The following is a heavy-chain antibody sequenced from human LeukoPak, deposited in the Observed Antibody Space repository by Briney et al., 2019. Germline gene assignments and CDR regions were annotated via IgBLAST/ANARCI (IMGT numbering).Heavy chain of an antibody. Sequence: GGSLRLSCAASGFTFSSYGMHWVRQAPGKGLEWVAVIRYDGSNKYYADSVKGRFTISRDNSKNTLYLQMNSLRAEDTAVYYCARNLPEGGTSCCAFDYWGQGTLVTVSS. CDR1: GFTFSSYG. J-gene: IGHJ4*02. CDR3: ARNLPEGGTSCCAFDY. D-gene: IGHD2-2*01. V-gene: IGHV3-33*01. CDR2: IRYDGSNK.